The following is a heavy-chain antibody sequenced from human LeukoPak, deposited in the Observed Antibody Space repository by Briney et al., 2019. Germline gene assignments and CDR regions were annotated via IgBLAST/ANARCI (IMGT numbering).Heavy chain of an antibody. Sequence: GGSLRLSCTASGFTFGDYSMSWVRQAPGKGLEWVGFIRSKAYGGTTEYAASVKGRFTISRDDSKSIAYLQMNSLKTEDTAVYYCTSCSDYYGSGSYTKPFGYYNYMDVWGKGTTVTVSS. J-gene: IGHJ6*03. CDR1: GFTFGDYS. CDR3: TSCSDYYGSGSYTKPFGYYNYMDV. D-gene: IGHD3-10*01. V-gene: IGHV3-49*04. CDR2: IRSKAYGGTT.